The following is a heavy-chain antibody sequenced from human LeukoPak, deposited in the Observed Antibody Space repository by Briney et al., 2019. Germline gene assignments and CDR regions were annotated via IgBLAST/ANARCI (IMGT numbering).Heavy chain of an antibody. J-gene: IGHJ6*03. D-gene: IGHD3-22*01. CDR3: ARSSVPYYYYNYYMDV. CDR2: IYYSGST. V-gene: IGHV4-61*01. CDR1: GGSISTSNYY. Sequence: PSETLSLTCTVSGGSISTSNYYWTWIRQPPGTGLEWIGYIYYSGSTNYNPSLKSRVTISVDTSKNQFSLKLSSVTAADTAVYYCARSSVPYYYYNYYMDVWGKGTTVTVSS.